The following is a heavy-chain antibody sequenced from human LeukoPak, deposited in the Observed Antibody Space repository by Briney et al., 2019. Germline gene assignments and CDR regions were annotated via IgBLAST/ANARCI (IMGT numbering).Heavy chain of an antibody. V-gene: IGHV3-48*02. CDR3: ARGDDDYVRYFDY. D-gene: IGHD4-17*01. J-gene: IGHJ4*02. CDR2: TSSGSATR. Sequence: GGSLRLSCAASGFRFSSYSMIWVRRTPGKGLEWISYTSSGSATRWYADSVQGRFTVSRDNAKNSLYLQMNSLRDEDTAVYFCARGDDDYVRYFDYWGQGTLVAVSS. CDR1: GFRFSSYS.